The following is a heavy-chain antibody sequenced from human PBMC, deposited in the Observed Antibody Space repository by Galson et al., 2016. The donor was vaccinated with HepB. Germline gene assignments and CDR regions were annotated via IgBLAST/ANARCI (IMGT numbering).Heavy chain of an antibody. CDR1: GFSFDDYA. J-gene: IGHJ4*02. CDR2: ISSNGGTI. V-gene: IGHV3-43*01. CDR3: AKGTIAAAGGHFEY. D-gene: IGHD6-13*01. Sequence: SLRLSCAASGFSFDDYAMHWVRQLPGKGLEWVSLISSNGGTIYYADSVKGRFTISRDNSKNSLYLQMNSLRPEDTAFYYCAKGTIAAAGGHFEYWGQGTPVTVSS.